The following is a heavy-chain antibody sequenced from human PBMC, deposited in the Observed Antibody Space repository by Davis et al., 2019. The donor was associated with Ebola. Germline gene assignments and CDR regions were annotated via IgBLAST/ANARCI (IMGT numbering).Heavy chain of an antibody. D-gene: IGHD2-15*01. CDR3: ASPTDRYCSSGSCSLAGFDY. V-gene: IGHV4-34*01. J-gene: IGHJ4*02. CDR1: GGSFSGYY. CDR2: INHRGST. Sequence: SQTLSLTCAVYGGSFSGYYWSWIRQPPGRGLEWIGEINHRGSTNYNPSLKSRVTISVDRSKNQFSLKLSSVTAADTAVYYCASPTDRYCSSGSCSLAGFDYWGRGTLVTVSS.